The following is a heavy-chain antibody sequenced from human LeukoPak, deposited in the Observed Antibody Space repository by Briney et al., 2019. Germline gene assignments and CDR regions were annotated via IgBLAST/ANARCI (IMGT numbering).Heavy chain of an antibody. Sequence: GGSLRLSCVASGLPIGDFAMHWVRQAPGKGLEWVSLISGDGVSTFYADSVKGRFSISRDNSKNSLYLEMNSLRTEDAAMYYCAKESGKFDYWGQGTLVAVSS. CDR3: AKESGKFDY. CDR1: GLPIGDFA. V-gene: IGHV3-43*02. J-gene: IGHJ4*02. CDR2: ISGDGVST.